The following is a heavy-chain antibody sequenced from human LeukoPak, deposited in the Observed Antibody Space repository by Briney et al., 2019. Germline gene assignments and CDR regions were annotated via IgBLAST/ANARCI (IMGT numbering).Heavy chain of an antibody. CDR1: GGLISSGSYY. J-gene: IGHJ4*02. V-gene: IGHV4-39*05. Sequence: SQTPSLTCTVSGGLISSGSYYWGWVRQSPGKGLEWIGNIYSSGNTYYNASLKSRVTMYIDTSKNQFSLKLSSVTAADTAMYYCAKSNGYGLIDYWGQGTLVTVSS. CDR3: AKSNGYGLIDY. CDR2: IYSSGNT. D-gene: IGHD5-12*01.